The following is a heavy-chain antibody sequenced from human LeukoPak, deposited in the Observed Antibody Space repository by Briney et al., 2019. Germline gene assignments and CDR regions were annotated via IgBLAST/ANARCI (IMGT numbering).Heavy chain of an antibody. CDR3: ARDGGYALDY. Sequence: GGSLRLSCAASGFTFSSYAMHWVRQAPGKGLGWVAVISYDGSNKYYADSVKGRFTISRDNSKNTLYLQMNSLRAEDTAVYYCARDGGYALDYWGQGTLVTVSS. D-gene: IGHD5-12*01. J-gene: IGHJ4*02. V-gene: IGHV3-30-3*01. CDR1: GFTFSSYA. CDR2: ISYDGSNK.